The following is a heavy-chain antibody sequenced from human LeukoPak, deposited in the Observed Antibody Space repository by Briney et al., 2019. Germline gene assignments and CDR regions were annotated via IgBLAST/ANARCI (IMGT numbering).Heavy chain of an antibody. J-gene: IGHJ4*02. Sequence: SETLSLTCTVSGGSISSYYWSWIRQPPGKGLEWIGYIYYSGSTNYNPSLKSRVTISVDTSKNQFSLKLSSVTAADTAVYYCARGQFWSGYSPDYWGQGTLVTVSS. CDR2: IYYSGST. V-gene: IGHV4-59*01. CDR3: ARGQFWSGYSPDY. CDR1: GGSISSYY. D-gene: IGHD3-3*01.